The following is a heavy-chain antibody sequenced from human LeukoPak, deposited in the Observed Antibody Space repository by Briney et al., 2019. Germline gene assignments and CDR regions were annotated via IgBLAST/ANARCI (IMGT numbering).Heavy chain of an antibody. CDR2: INHSGST. V-gene: IGHV4-34*01. Sequence: SETLSLTCAVYGGSFSGYYWSWIRQPPGKGLEWIEEINHSGSTNYNPSLKSRVTISVDTSKNQFSLKLSSVTAADTAVYYCARGLVTRNQKNWFDPWGQGTLVTVSS. CDR3: ARGLVTRNQKNWFDP. J-gene: IGHJ5*02. CDR1: GGSFSGYY. D-gene: IGHD2-21*02.